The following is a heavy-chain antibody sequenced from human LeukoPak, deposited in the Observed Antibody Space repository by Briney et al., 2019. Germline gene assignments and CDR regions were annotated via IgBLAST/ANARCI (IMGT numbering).Heavy chain of an antibody. CDR1: GGSISSSSYY. V-gene: IGHV4-39*01. CDR3: ARQPRNWNDFLDY. CDR2: IYYSGRT. J-gene: IGHJ4*02. D-gene: IGHD1-1*01. Sequence: SETLSLTCTVSGGSISSSSYYWGWIRQPPGKGLEWIGSIYYSGRTYYNPSLKSRVTISVDTSKNQLSLKLSSVTAADTAVYYCARQPRNWNDFLDYWGQETLVTVSS.